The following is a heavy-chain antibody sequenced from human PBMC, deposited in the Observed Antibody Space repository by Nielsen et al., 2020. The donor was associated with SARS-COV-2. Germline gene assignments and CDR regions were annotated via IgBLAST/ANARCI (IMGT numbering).Heavy chain of an antibody. CDR1: GGSISSGSYY. CDR2: IYTSGST. J-gene: IGHJ4*02. CDR3: ARGGGNADY. D-gene: IGHD2-15*01. Sequence: SETLSLTCTVSGGSISSGSYYWSWIRQPAGKGLEWIGRIYTSGSTNYNPSLKSGVTISVDTSKNQFSLKLSSVTAADTAVYYCARGGGNADYWGQGTLVTVSS. V-gene: IGHV4-61*02.